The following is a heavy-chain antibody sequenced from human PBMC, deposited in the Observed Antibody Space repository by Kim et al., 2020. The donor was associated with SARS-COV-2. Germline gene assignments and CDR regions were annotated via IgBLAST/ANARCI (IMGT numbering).Heavy chain of an antibody. Sequence: SETLSLTCGVFGGFFSGYYWSWIRQPPGKGLEWIGEINHSGSTNYSPSLKSRVTISVDTSKNQFSLRLTSVTAADAAVYYCARGGGSVWPYYYYMDVWGKGTTVTVSS. J-gene: IGHJ6*03. V-gene: IGHV4-34*01. D-gene: IGHD2-15*01. CDR3: ARGGGSVWPYYYYMDV. CDR1: GGFFSGYY. CDR2: INHSGST.